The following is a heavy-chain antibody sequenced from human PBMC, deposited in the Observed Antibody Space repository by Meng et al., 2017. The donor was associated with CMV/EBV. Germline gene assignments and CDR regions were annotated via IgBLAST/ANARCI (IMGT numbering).Heavy chain of an antibody. Sequence: LQSAGPGRVKPSETLSLTCTVSGGSISSYYWSWIRQPAEKGLEWIGSIYYSGSTYYNPSLKSRVTISVDTSKNQFSLKLSSVTAADTAVYYCARVSVSYGYRLGYWGQGTLVTVSS. V-gene: IGHV4-4*07. D-gene: IGHD3-16*02. CDR3: ARVSVSYGYRLGY. J-gene: IGHJ4*02. CDR1: GGSISSYY. CDR2: IYYSGST.